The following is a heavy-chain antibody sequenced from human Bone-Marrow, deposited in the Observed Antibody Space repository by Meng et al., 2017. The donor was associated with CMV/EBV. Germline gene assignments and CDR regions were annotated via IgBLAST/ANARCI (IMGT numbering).Heavy chain of an antibody. Sequence: GSLRLSCTVSGYSISSGYYWAWIRQPPGKGLEWIGSIYHSGRTYSNPSLKGRVTMSVDTSKNHFSLKLSSVNAADTATYFCGRVEQLVSDYWGQGMLVTVSS. CDR3: GRVEQLVSDY. D-gene: IGHD6-6*01. V-gene: IGHV4-38-2*02. CDR1: GYSISSGYY. J-gene: IGHJ4*02. CDR2: IYHSGRT.